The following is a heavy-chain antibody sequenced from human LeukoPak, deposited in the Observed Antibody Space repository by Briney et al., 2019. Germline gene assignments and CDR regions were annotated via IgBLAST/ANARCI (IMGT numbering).Heavy chain of an antibody. D-gene: IGHD6-13*01. CDR1: GIPFSDYY. CDR3: AAGTAADF. V-gene: IGHV3-11*03. J-gene: IGHJ4*02. CDR2: ISTSGSYT. Sequence: GGSLGLSCVVSGIPFSDYYMNWIRQAPGKGLEWISYISTSGSYTDYAHSVKGRFTISRDDAKSALYLQMDSLRLEDTAVYYCAAGTAADFWGQGTLVTVSS.